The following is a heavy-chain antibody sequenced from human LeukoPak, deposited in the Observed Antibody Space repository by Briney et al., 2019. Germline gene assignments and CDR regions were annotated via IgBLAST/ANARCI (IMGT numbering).Heavy chain of an antibody. J-gene: IGHJ4*02. CDR3: ARDKDYFDY. V-gene: IGHV3-23*01. CDR2: ISNSGGNT. CDR1: GFTFNSYA. Sequence: PGGSPRLFCGASGFTFNSYAMTWVRQAPGKGVGWVSSISNSGGNTYYADSVKGRFTISRDNSKNTVYLQMNSLRAEDTAVYYCARDKDYFDYWGQGTLVTVSS.